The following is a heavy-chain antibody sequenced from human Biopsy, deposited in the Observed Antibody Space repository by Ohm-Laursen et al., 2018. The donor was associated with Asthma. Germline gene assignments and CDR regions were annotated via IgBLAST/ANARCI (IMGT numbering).Heavy chain of an antibody. CDR3: ARTYFDFLAGQVHDAFAM. V-gene: IGHV1-3*01. Sequence: GASVKVSCKASGYTFINSAIHWARQAPGHSLEWMGWINVANGNTKYSQKFQGRLTISTDTSASTAYMELSSLRSEDAAVYYCARTYFDFLAGQVHDAFAMWGQGTMVTVSS. CDR2: INVANGNT. J-gene: IGHJ3*02. CDR1: GYTFINSA. D-gene: IGHD3-9*01.